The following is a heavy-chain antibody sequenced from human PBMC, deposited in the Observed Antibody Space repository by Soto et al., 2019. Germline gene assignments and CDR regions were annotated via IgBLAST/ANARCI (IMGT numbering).Heavy chain of an antibody. V-gene: IGHV3-21*01. CDR3: ARDRPDSSGYPDY. CDR2: ISSSSSYI. CDR1: GFAFSSYS. J-gene: IGHJ4*02. Sequence: GGSLRLSCAASGFAFSSYSMNWVRQAPGKGLEWVSSISSSSSYIYYADSVKGRFTISRDNAKNSLYLQMNSLRAEDTAVYYCARDRPDSSGYPDYWGQGTLVTVSS. D-gene: IGHD3-22*01.